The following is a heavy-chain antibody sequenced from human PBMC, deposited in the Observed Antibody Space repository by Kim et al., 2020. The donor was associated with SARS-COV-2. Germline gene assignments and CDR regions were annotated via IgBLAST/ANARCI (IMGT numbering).Heavy chain of an antibody. CDR2: IDTDGTT. Sequence: PGKGLDWVSLIDTDGTTYYADSVKGRFTISRHNSKNTVYLQMNSLRAEDTAVYFCARNLVTGHDDFWGQGTLVTVSS. J-gene: IGHJ4*02. D-gene: IGHD1-20*01. CDR3: ARNLVTGHDDF. V-gene: IGHV3-53*04.